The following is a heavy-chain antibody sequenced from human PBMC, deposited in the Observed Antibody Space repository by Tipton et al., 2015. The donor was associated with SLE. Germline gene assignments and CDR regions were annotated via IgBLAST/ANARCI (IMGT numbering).Heavy chain of an antibody. CDR1: GGSISSYY. V-gene: IGHV4-59*08. J-gene: IGHJ4*02. CDR2: TYYSGST. CDR3: ARRMVFGGDYFDY. Sequence: TLSLTCTVSGGSISSYYWSWIRQPPGKGLEWIGYTYYSGSTNYNPSLKSRVTISVDTSKNQFSLKLSSVTAADTAVYYCARRMVFGGDYFDYWGQGTLVTVSS. D-gene: IGHD3-10*02.